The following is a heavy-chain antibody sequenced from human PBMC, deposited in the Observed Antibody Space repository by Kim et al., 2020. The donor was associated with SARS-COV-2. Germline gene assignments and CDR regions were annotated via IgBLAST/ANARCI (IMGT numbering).Heavy chain of an antibody. CDR3: ARLGGYSYGSLGFDP. CDR1: GGSISSSSYY. Sequence: SETLSLTCTVSGGSISSSSYYWGWIRQPPGKGLEWIGSIYYSGSTYYNPSLKSRVTISVDMSKNQFSLKLSSVTAADTAVYYCARLGGYSYGSLGFDPWGQGTLVTVSS. D-gene: IGHD5-18*01. CDR2: IYYSGST. J-gene: IGHJ5*02. V-gene: IGHV4-39*01.